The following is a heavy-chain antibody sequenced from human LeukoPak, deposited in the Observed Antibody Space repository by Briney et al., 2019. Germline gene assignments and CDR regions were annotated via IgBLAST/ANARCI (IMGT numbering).Heavy chain of an antibody. CDR3: ARHGLVAARHAFDI. CDR2: INHNGNT. J-gene: IGHJ3*02. CDR1: GFTFSNAW. Sequence: GSLRLSCAASGFTFSNAWMSWIRQPPGKGLEWIGEINHNGNTNYNPSLKSRVTISVDTSKDQFSLKLSSVTAADTAVYYCARHGLVAARHAFDIWGQGTMVTVSS. V-gene: IGHV4-34*01. D-gene: IGHD6-6*01.